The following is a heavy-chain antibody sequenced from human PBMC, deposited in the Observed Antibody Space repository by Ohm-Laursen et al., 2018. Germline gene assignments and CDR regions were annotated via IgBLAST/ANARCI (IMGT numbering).Heavy chain of an antibody. D-gene: IGHD1-26*01. CDR2: ISSSSSYI. V-gene: IGHV3-21*04. CDR3: ARYRYSGSYLAY. CDR1: GFTFSSYS. J-gene: IGHJ4*02. Sequence: SLRLSCAASGFTFSSYSMNWVRQAPGKGLEWVSSISSSSSYIYYADSVKGRFTISRDNAKNSLYLQMNSLRAEDTAVYYCARYRYSGSYLAYWGQGTLVTVSS.